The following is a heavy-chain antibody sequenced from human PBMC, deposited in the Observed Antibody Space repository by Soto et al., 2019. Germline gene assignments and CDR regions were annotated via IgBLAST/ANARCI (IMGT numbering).Heavy chain of an antibody. CDR3: ARDRLWFGDYYYYYMDV. CDR1: GFTFSSYS. D-gene: IGHD3-10*01. CDR2: ISSSSSTI. Sequence: GGSLRLSCAASGFTFSSYSMNWVRQAPGKGLEWVSYISSSSSTIYYADSVKGRFTISRDNAKNSLYLQMNSLRAEDTAVYYCARDRLWFGDYYYYYMDVWGKGTTVTVSS. J-gene: IGHJ6*03. V-gene: IGHV3-48*01.